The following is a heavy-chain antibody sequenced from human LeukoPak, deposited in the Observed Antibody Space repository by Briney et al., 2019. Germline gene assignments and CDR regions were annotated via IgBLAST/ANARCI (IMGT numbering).Heavy chain of an antibody. CDR3: ARATVIGSVPVPGYMDV. J-gene: IGHJ6*03. D-gene: IGHD2-21*01. Sequence: GGSLSLSCAASGFTFSSYDMHWVRQVAGKVLEWVSSIGTIGDTFYPGSVKGRFTISRENAKNSLYLQMNSLRAGDTAVYYCARATVIGSVPVPGYMDVWGKGTTVTVSS. CDR2: IGTIGDT. CDR1: GFTFSSYD. V-gene: IGHV3-13*01.